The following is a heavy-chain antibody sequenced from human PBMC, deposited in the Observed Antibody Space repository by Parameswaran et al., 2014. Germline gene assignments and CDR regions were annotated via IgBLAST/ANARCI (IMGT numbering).Heavy chain of an antibody. J-gene: IGHJ4*02. D-gene: IGHD2-2*01. V-gene: IGHV4-34*01. Sequence: KGLEWIGEINHSGSTNYNPSLKSRVTISEDTSKNQFSPKLSSVTAADTAVYYCARDCSSTSCYGVGFDYWGQGTLVTVSS. CDR3: ARDCSSTSCYGVGFDY. CDR2: INHSGST.